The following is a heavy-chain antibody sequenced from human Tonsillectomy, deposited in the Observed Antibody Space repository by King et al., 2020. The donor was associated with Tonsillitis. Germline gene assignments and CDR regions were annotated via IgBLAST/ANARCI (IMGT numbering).Heavy chain of an antibody. Sequence: VQLVESGGGVVQPGRSLRLSCAASGFTFSSYSMHWVRQAPGKGLEWVEVTSYDGTNKYYADSVKGRFTISRDNSKNTLYLQMNSLRAEDTAVYYCAKELRSYYNMDVWGQGTTVTVSS. CDR2: TSYDGTNK. V-gene: IGHV3-30*18. D-gene: IGHD3-3*01. CDR1: GFTFSSYS. J-gene: IGHJ6*02. CDR3: AKELRSYYNMDV.